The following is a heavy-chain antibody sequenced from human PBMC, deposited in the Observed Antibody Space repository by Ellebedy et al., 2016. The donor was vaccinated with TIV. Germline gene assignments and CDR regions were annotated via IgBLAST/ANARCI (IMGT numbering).Heavy chain of an antibody. J-gene: IGHJ6*02. CDR3: ARSGTMVRGVITFYYYYGMDV. D-gene: IGHD3-10*01. Sequence: AASVKVSCKASGYTFTGYDIYWARQATGQGLEWMGWMNPNSGNTGHAQKFQGRVTMTRETSTSTVYMELSSLRSEDTAVYYCARSGTMVRGVITFYYYYGMDVWGQGTTVTVSS. CDR2: MNPNSGNT. CDR1: GYTFTGYD. V-gene: IGHV1-8*01.